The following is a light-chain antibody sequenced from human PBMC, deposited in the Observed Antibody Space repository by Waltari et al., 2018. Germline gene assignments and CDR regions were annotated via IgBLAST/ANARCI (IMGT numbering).Light chain of an antibody. J-gene: IGLJ6*01. V-gene: IGLV1-44*01. CDR3: AAWDDSLNGNV. CDR2: MDN. CDR1: NSKIGSNA. Sequence: QSVLTQPPSASGTPGQRVTISCSGSNSKIGSNAVNWYQQLPGTAPKLLIYMDNQRPSGVPDRFAGSKSGTSASLAISGLQSEDEADYYCAAWDDSLNGNVFGSGTKVTVL.